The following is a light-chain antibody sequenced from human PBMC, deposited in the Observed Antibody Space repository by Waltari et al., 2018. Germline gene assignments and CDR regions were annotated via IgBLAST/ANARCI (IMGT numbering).Light chain of an antibody. V-gene: IGLV4-69*01. CDR1: SGHSSNV. CDR2: VNRDGSH. J-gene: IGLJ3*02. Sequence: QLVLTQSPSASASLGASVKLTCTLSSGHSSNVIAWLSQRAETGPGYLMKVNRDGSHTKGAEIPDRFSCSGSGAERYLTISRLQSEDEADYYCQTGGHGTWVLGGGTKLTVL. CDR3: QTGGHGTWV.